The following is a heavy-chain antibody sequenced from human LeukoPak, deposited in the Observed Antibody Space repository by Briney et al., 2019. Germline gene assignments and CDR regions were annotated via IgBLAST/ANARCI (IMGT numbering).Heavy chain of an antibody. D-gene: IGHD3-22*01. Sequence: GGSLRLSWAASGFTFSDYYMSWIRQAPGKGLEWVAFISYDVGSNKYYADSVKGRFTISRDNSKNTLYLQMNSLRAEDTAVYYCARGSAGPHYYDSSGPTGYWGQGTLVTVSS. J-gene: IGHJ4*02. CDR2: ISYDVGSNK. CDR3: ARGSAGPHYYDSSGPTGY. CDR1: GFTFSDYY. V-gene: IGHV3-30-3*01.